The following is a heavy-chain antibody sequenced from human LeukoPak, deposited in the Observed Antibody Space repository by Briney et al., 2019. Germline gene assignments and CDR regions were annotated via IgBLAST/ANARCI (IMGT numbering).Heavy chain of an antibody. CDR3: AREGYCSGGSCYSGNWFDP. CDR1: GYTFTSYG. J-gene: IGHJ5*02. CDR2: ISAYNGNT. V-gene: IGHV1-18*01. Sequence: ASVKVSCKASGYTFTSYGISWVRQAPGQGLEWMGWISAYNGNTNYAQKLQGRVTMTTDTSTSTAYMELRSLRSDDTAVYYCAREGYCSGGSCYSGNWFDPWGQGTLVTVSS. D-gene: IGHD2-15*01.